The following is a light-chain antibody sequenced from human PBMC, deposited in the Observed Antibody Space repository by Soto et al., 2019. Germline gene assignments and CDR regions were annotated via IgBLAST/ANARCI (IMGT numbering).Light chain of an antibody. Sequence: EIVMTQSPATLSVSPGERATLSCRASQSVSSNLAWYQQKPGQAPRLLIYGASTRANGIPARFSGSGSGTEFTLTISSLPSEDFAVYYCQQYNNWPPPLAFGGGTKVEIK. CDR3: QQYNNWPPPLA. J-gene: IGKJ4*01. CDR1: QSVSSN. V-gene: IGKV3-15*01. CDR2: GAS.